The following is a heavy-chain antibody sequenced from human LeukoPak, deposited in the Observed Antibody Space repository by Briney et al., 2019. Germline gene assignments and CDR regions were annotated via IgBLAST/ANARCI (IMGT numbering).Heavy chain of an antibody. CDR3: ARDVTYYDILTGYLPLYYFDY. D-gene: IGHD3-9*01. J-gene: IGHJ4*02. Sequence: GGSLRLSCAASGFTFSSYSMNWVRQAPGKGLEWVSSISSSSSYIYYADSVKGRFTISRDNAKNSLYLQMNSLRAEDTAVYYCARDVTYYDILTGYLPLYYFDYWGQGTLVTVSP. V-gene: IGHV3-21*01. CDR1: GFTFSSYS. CDR2: ISSSSSYI.